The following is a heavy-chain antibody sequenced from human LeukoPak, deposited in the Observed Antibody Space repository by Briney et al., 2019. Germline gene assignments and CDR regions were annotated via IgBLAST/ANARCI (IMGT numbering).Heavy chain of an antibody. V-gene: IGHV4-39*07. CDR3: ARSSRYSSSSVGVWFDP. CDR1: GGSISSSSYY. D-gene: IGHD6-6*01. J-gene: IGHJ5*02. Sequence: SETLSLTCTVSGGSISSSSYYWGWIRQPPGKGLEWIGSIYYSGSTYYNPSLKSRVTISVDTSKNQFSLKLSSVTAADTAVYYCARSSRYSSSSVGVWFDPWGQGTLVTVSS. CDR2: IYYSGST.